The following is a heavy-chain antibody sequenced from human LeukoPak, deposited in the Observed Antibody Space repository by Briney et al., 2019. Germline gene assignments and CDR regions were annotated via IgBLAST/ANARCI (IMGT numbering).Heavy chain of an antibody. CDR3: AKPRFPYSSGGGGAFDI. V-gene: IGHV3-9*01. J-gene: IGHJ3*02. Sequence: GGSLRLSCAASGFTFDDYAMHWVRQAPGKGLEWVSGISWNSGSIGYADSVKGRFTISRDNAKNSLYLQMNSLRAEDTALYYCAKPRFPYSSGGGGAFDIWGQGTMVTVSS. CDR2: ISWNSGSI. CDR1: GFTFDDYA. D-gene: IGHD6-19*01.